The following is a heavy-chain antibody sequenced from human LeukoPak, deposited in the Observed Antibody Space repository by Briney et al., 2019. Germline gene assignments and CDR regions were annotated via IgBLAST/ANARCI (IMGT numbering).Heavy chain of an antibody. CDR1: GGSISSYY. CDR2: IYTSGST. V-gene: IGHV4-4*07. Sequence: SETLSLTCTVSGGSISSYYWSWIRQPAGKGLEWIGRIYTSGSTNYNPSLKSRVTISVDTSKNQFSLKLSSVTAADTAVYYCARHHYDSSGYYTSHPYYYYYYYMDVWGKGTTVTISS. J-gene: IGHJ6*03. CDR3: ARHHYDSSGYYTSHPYYYYYYYMDV. D-gene: IGHD3-22*01.